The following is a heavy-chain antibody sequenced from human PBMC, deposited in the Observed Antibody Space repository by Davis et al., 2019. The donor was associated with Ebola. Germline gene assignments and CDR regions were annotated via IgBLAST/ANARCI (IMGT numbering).Heavy chain of an antibody. D-gene: IGHD6-19*01. CDR3: ARGLAVAGTGWYFDL. V-gene: IGHV4-34*01. CDR2: INHSGST. Sequence: PSETLSLTCAVYGGSFSGYYWSWIRQPPGKGLEWIGEINHSGSTNYNPSLKSRVTISVDTSKNQFSLKLSSVTAADTAVYYCARGLAVAGTGWYFDLWGRGTLVTVSS. CDR1: GGSFSGYY. J-gene: IGHJ2*01.